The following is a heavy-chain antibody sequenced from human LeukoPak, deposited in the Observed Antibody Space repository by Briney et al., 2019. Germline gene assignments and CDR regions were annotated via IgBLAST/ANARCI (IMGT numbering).Heavy chain of an antibody. Sequence: ASVKVSCKASGYTFTGYYMHWVRQAPGQGLEWMGWINPNSGGTNYAQKFQGRVTMTRDTSISTAYMELSRLRSDDTAVYYCARGLNYDSSGYYFDYWGQGTLVTVSS. CDR1: GYTFTGYY. CDR2: INPNSGGT. J-gene: IGHJ4*02. D-gene: IGHD3-22*01. V-gene: IGHV1-2*02. CDR3: ARGLNYDSSGYYFDY.